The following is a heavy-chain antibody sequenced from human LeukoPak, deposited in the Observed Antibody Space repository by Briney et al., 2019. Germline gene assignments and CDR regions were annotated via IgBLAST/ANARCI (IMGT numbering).Heavy chain of an antibody. Sequence: GGSLRLSCTTSGFTFGDYAMSWVRQAPGKGLEWVGFIRSKAYGGTTEYAASVKGRFTISRDDSKSIAYLQMNSLKTEDTAVYYCTRDSARGYYGSGSYLFDYWGQGTLVTVSS. CDR1: GFTFGDYA. D-gene: IGHD3-10*01. J-gene: IGHJ4*02. CDR3: TRDSARGYYGSGSYLFDY. V-gene: IGHV3-49*04. CDR2: IRSKAYGGTT.